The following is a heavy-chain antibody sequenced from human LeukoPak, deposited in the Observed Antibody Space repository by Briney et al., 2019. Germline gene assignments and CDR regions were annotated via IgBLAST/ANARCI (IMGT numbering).Heavy chain of an antibody. Sequence: SVKVSCKASGGTFISYAISWVRQAPGQGLEWMGGIIPIFGTANYAQKFQGRVTITTDESTSTAYMELSSLRSEDTAVYYCAREGSAYCSGGSCYVHWGQGTLVTVSS. CDR3: AREGSAYCSGGSCYVH. CDR1: GGTFISYA. CDR2: IIPIFGTA. V-gene: IGHV1-69*05. J-gene: IGHJ4*02. D-gene: IGHD2-15*01.